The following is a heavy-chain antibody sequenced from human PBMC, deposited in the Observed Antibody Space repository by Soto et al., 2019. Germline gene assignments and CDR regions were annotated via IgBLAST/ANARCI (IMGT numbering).Heavy chain of an antibody. CDR2: IYHSGST. CDR1: GGSISSGGYS. D-gene: IGHD2-2*01. Sequence: PSETLSLTCAVSGGSISSGGYSWSWIRQPPGKGLEWIGYIYHSGSTYYNPSLKSRVTISVDRSKNQFSLKLSSVTAADTAVYYCAGTRRDMPWFDPWGQGTLVTVS. V-gene: IGHV4-30-2*01. J-gene: IGHJ5*02. CDR3: AGTRRDMPWFDP.